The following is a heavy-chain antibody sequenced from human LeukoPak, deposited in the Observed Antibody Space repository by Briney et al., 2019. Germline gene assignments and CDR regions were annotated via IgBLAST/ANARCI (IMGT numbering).Heavy chain of an antibody. D-gene: IGHD6-19*01. CDR1: GGTFSSYA. CDR3: ASIAVAGRFDY. CDR2: IIPIFGTA. J-gene: IGHJ4*02. Sequence: SVKVSCKASGGTFSSYAISWVRQAPGQGLVWMGGIIPIFGTANYAQKFQGRVTITADESTSTAYMELSSLRSEDTAVYYCASIAVAGRFDYWGQGTLVTVSS. V-gene: IGHV1-69*13.